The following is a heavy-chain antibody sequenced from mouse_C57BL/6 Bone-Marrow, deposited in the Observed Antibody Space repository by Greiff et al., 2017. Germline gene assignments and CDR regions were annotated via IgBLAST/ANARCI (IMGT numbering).Heavy chain of an antibody. J-gene: IGHJ4*01. CDR1: GYTFTSYG. CDR2: IYPRSGNT. Sequence: VKVVESGAELARPGASVKLSCKASGYTFTSYGISWVKQRTGQGLEWIGEIYPRSGNTYYNEKFKGKATLTADKSSSTAYMELRSLTSEDSAVYFCARTGYYYAMDYWGQGTSVTVSS. CDR3: ARTGYYYAMDY. V-gene: IGHV1-81*01.